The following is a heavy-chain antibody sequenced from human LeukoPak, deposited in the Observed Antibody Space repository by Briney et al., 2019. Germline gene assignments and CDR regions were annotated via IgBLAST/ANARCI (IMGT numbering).Heavy chain of an antibody. CDR2: VLDSERT. J-gene: IGHJ4*02. CDR3: ATIKRGSIFGYFDF. D-gene: IGHD5-18*01. CDR1: GGSISTHY. V-gene: IGHV4-59*11. Sequence: SETLSLNCTVSGGSISTHYWSWIRQPPGKGLEWIGYVLDSERTKDNPSLKSRATLSADTSKNQFSLRLTSVTAADSTVYYCATIKRGSIFGYFDFWGQGVLVTVSS.